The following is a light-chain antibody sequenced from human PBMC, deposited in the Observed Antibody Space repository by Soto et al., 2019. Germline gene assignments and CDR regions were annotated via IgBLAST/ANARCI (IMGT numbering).Light chain of an antibody. Sequence: DIQMTQSPSSLSASVGDRVTITCRASQSISSWLAWYQHKPGNAPKLLIYQASILEVGVPSRFSGSGSGTEFTLTISSLQPDDFATYYCQQYNSFWYSFAQGTKLEIK. CDR1: QSISSW. V-gene: IGKV1-5*03. CDR3: QQYNSFWYS. CDR2: QAS. J-gene: IGKJ2*01.